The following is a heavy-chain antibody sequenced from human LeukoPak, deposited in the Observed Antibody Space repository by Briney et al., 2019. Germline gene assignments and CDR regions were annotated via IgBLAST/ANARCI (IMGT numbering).Heavy chain of an antibody. J-gene: IGHJ4*02. CDR2: ISGSGSGGNT. CDR3: AKTGAARFDS. D-gene: IGHD6-6*01. Sequence: GGSLRLSCATSAFTFRSYAMSWVRQAPGKGLEWVSNISGSGSGGNTYYADSVKGRFTISRDNSKNTLYLQMNSLRAEDTAVYHCAKTGAARFDSWGQGTLVTVSS. V-gene: IGHV3-23*01. CDR1: AFTFRSYA.